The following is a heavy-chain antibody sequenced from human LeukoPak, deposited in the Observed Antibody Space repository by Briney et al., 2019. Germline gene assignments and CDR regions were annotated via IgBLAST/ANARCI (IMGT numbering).Heavy chain of an antibody. CDR1: GLTFTGYY. CDR3: ARETGELDY. Sequence: ASVKLSFTASGLTFTGYYVHWVRQAPGQGLEWMGWINPNSGHTSYAQKFQGRVTMTRDTSISTADMELKSLTSDDTAVYYCARETGELDYWGQGTLVTVSS. V-gene: IGHV1-2*02. CDR2: INPNSGHT. J-gene: IGHJ4*02. D-gene: IGHD3-10*01.